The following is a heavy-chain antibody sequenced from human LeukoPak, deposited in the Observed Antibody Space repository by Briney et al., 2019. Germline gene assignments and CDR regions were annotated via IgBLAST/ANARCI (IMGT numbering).Heavy chain of an antibody. CDR3: ARRYSFGSDAYDI. CDR1: GFTCGDYA. D-gene: IGHD5-12*01. V-gene: IGHV3-49*03. Sequence: PGGSLRLSCTASGFTCGDYAMSWFRQAPGKGREWMGFIRSKSYGGTTEYAASVKGRFSVSRDDSKNSAYLQMNSLKTEDTAVYYCARRYSFGSDAYDIWGQGTMVTVSS. J-gene: IGHJ3*02. CDR2: IRSKSYGGTT.